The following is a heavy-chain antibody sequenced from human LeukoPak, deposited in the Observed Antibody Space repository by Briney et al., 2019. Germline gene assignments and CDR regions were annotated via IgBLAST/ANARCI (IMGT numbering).Heavy chain of an antibody. D-gene: IGHD3-9*01. CDR3: TRPGAAYDIMTGYHDDAFDI. Sequence: PVGSLRLSCATSGFTFSGSAMHWVRQASGKGLEWVGRIRSKANSYATAYAASVKGRFTISRDDSKNTAYLQMNSLKTEDTAVYYCTRPGAAYDIMTGYHDDAFDIWGQGTMVTVSS. CDR1: GFTFSGSA. J-gene: IGHJ3*02. V-gene: IGHV3-73*01. CDR2: IRSKANSYAT.